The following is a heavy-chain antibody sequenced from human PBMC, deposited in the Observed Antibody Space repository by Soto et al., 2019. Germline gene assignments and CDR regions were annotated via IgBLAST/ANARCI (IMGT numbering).Heavy chain of an antibody. CDR1: GYTFTGYY. CDR2: INPNSGGT. V-gene: IGHV1-2*04. Sequence: ASVKVSCKASGYTFTGYYMHWVRQAPGRGLEWMGWINPNSGGTNYAQKFQGWVTMTRDTSISTAYMELSRLRSDDTAVYYCARARITMVRGVDYYYYYYGMDVWGQGTTVTAP. J-gene: IGHJ6*02. D-gene: IGHD3-10*01. CDR3: ARARITMVRGVDYYYYYYGMDV.